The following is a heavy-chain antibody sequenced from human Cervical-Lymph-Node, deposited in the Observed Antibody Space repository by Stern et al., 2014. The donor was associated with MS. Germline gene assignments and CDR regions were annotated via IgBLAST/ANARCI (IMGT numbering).Heavy chain of an antibody. D-gene: IGHD3-3*01. Sequence: QVQLVQSGAEVKRPGSSVKVSCKASGGTLSDYAIRWVRQAPGQGLEWIGGIIPVHYTADYAQNLQGRVTITADESRTIAYMELRNLRSDDTAMYYCSRSLRSSKFWSSPEETDYWGQGTLVTVSS. CDR1: GGTLSDYA. CDR2: IIPVHYTA. J-gene: IGHJ4*02. V-gene: IGHV1-69*01. CDR3: SRSLRSSKFWSSPEETDY.